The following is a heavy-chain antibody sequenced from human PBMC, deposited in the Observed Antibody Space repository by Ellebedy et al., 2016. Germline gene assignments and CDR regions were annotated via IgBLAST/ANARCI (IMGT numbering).Heavy chain of an antibody. Sequence: GGSLRLSXAASGFTFSSYAMSWVRQAPGKGLEWVSAISGSGGSTYYADSVKGRFTISRDNAKNSLSLQMNSLRAEDTAVYYCATGIISAYEYWGQGILVTVSS. V-gene: IGHV3-23*01. CDR3: ATGIISAYEY. CDR1: GFTFSSYA. J-gene: IGHJ4*02. D-gene: IGHD5-12*01. CDR2: ISGSGGST.